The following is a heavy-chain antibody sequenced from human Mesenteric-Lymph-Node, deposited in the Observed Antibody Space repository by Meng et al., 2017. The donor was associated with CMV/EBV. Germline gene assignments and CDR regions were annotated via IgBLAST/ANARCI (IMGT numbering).Heavy chain of an antibody. CDR1: GFSFSRYG. CDR3: AASKSGSYYYYYGMDV. Sequence: GESLKISCIASGFSFSRYGLHWVRQAPGKGLEWVAVIWHDGSNKYYADSVKGRFTISRDNSKNTLYLEMNSLRVEDTAVYHCAASKSGSYYYYYGMDVWGQGTTVTVSS. CDR2: IWHDGSNK. V-gene: IGHV3-33*03. J-gene: IGHJ6*02. D-gene: IGHD1-26*01.